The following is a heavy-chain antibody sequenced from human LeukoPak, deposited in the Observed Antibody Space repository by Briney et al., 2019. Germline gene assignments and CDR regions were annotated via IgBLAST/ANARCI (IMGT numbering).Heavy chain of an antibody. Sequence: GGSLRLSCAASGFTFRSYWMSWVRQAPGKGLEWVANINQGGGVKYYVDSVKGRFTVSRDDAKNSLYVQMNSLRDEDTAVYYCARVGYSGWNLEYWGQGTLVTVSS. D-gene: IGHD5-12*01. CDR3: ARVGYSGWNLEY. V-gene: IGHV3-7*01. CDR2: INQGGGVK. CDR1: GFTFRSYW. J-gene: IGHJ4*02.